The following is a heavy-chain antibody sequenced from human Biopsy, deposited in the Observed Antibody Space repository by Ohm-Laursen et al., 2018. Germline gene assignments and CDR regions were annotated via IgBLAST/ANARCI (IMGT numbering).Heavy chain of an antibody. V-gene: IGHV1-2*02. J-gene: IGHJ4*02. CDR1: GFSFTGYY. Sequence: AASVKVSCKASGFSFTGYYIHWVRQAPGQGLERMGWISPKSGDTNYAHKFQGNITMTRDTSMSTAYMEMSRLRCDDTAVYYCALQSVAQMKNFDYWGQGTLVTVSS. CDR2: ISPKSGDT. CDR3: ALQSVAQMKNFDY. D-gene: IGHD6-19*01.